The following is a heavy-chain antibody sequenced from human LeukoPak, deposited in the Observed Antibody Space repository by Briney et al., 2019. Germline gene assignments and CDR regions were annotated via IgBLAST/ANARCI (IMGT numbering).Heavy chain of an antibody. J-gene: IGHJ4*02. CDR1: GFTYSSYG. D-gene: IGHD4-17*01. Sequence: GGSLRLSCAASGFTYSSYGMHWVRQAPGKGLDWVAFIRYDGSNKYYADSVKGRFTISRDNSKNTLYLQMNSLRAEDTAVYYCARHLDYGAYFDYWGQGTLVTVSS. CDR2: IRYDGSNK. CDR3: ARHLDYGAYFDY. V-gene: IGHV3-30*02.